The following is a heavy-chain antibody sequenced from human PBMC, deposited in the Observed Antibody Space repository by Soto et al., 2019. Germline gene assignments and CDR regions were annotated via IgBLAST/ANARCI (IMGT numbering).Heavy chain of an antibody. D-gene: IGHD6-19*01. CDR1: GYTFTSYG. Sequence: GASVKVSGKASGYTFTSYGISWVRQAPGQGLEWMGWISAYNGNTNYAQKLQGRVTMTTDTSTSTAYMELRSLRSDDTAVYYCARAIAVAGRQRFDPWGQGTLVTVSS. J-gene: IGHJ5*02. V-gene: IGHV1-18*01. CDR2: ISAYNGNT. CDR3: ARAIAVAGRQRFDP.